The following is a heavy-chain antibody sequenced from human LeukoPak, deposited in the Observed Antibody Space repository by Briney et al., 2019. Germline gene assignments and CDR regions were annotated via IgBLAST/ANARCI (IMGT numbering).Heavy chain of an antibody. J-gene: IGHJ4*02. V-gene: IGHV3-7*01. Sequence: GGSLRLSCAASGFRFNTYWMSWVRQAPGKGLEWVANIRQDGSEKNYVDSVKGRFTISRDNAKNSLYLQMNSLRVEDTAVYYCARDKMQQSTEGSNFDHWGQGALVTVSS. CDR1: GFRFNTYW. D-gene: IGHD6-13*01. CDR3: ARDKMQQSTEGSNFDH. CDR2: IRQDGSEK.